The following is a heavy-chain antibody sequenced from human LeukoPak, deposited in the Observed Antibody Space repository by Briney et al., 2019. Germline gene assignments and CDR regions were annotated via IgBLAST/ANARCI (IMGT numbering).Heavy chain of an antibody. CDR2: MNPNSGNT. V-gene: IGHV1-8*03. CDR3: ARGRRPEDDYYYYYYMDV. CDR1: GYTFTSYD. J-gene: IGHJ6*03. D-gene: IGHD6-6*01. Sequence: GASVTVSCKASGYTFTSYDINWVRQATGQGLEWMGWMNPNSGNTGYAQKFQGRVTITRNTSISTAYMELSSLRSEDTAVYYCARGRRPEDDYYYYYYMDVWGKGTTVTVSS.